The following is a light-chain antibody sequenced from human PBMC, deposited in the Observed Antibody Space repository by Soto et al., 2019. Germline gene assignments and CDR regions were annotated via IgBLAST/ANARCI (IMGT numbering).Light chain of an antibody. CDR2: DAS. Sequence: EVVLSLSPGTVSLSPLERATLSCMASQSVSSYLAWYQQKPGQAPRLLIYDASNRATGIPARFSGSGSGTDFTLTISSLEPEDFAVYYCQQRSNWPITFGKGTRLEIK. CDR1: QSVSSY. CDR3: QQRSNWPIT. J-gene: IGKJ5*01. V-gene: IGKV3-11*01.